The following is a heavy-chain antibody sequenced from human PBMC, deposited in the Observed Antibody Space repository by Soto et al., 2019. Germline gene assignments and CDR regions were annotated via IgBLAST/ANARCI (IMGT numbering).Heavy chain of an antibody. D-gene: IGHD5-18*01. CDR1: GFXFSSYS. Sequence: PGGSLRLSCAASGFXFSSYSMNWVRQAPGKGLEWVSYISSSSSTIYYADSVKGRFTISRDNAKNSLYLQMNSLRAEDTAVYYCARDSGYSYGPLDYWGQGTLVTVSS. CDR3: ARDSGYSYGPLDY. J-gene: IGHJ4*02. V-gene: IGHV3-48*01. CDR2: ISSSSSTI.